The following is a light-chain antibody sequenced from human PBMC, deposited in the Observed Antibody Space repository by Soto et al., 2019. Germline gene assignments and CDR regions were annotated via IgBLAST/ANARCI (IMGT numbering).Light chain of an antibody. CDR3: CSYAGSYTLV. CDR2: DVS. CDR1: SSDVGGYNS. V-gene: IGLV2-11*01. J-gene: IGLJ2*01. Sequence: QSALTQPRSVSGSPGQSVTISCTGTSSDVGGYNSVSWYQQHPGKAPKLMIYDVSKRPSGVPDRFSGSKSGNTASLTISGLQAEDEADYHCCSYAGSYTLVFGGGTKVTVL.